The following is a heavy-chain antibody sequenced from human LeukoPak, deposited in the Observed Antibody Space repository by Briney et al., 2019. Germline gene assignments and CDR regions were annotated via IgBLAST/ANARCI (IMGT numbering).Heavy chain of an antibody. CDR1: GGSISSYY. J-gene: IGHJ6*02. CDR3: ARSGLDSRYYFGMDV. Sequence: SETLSRTCTVSGGSISSYYWSWIREPPGGGLEWIGYIYYSGSTNYNPSLKRRVTISLDTSKSQFSLKLRSVTAADTAVYYCARSGLDSRYYFGMDVWGQGTTVTVSS. CDR2: IYYSGST. D-gene: IGHD5-12*01. V-gene: IGHV4-59*01.